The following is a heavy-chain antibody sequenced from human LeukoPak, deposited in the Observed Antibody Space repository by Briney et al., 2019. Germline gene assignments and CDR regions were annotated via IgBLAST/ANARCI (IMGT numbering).Heavy chain of an antibody. CDR2: IIPIFGTA. J-gene: IGHJ6*03. Sequence: SVKVSCKASGYTFTSYGISWVRQAPGQGLEWMGGIIPIFGTANYAQKFQGRVTITADESTSTAYMELSSLRSEDTAVYYCARMHSGSYSLYYYYYMDVWAKGTTVTISS. CDR3: ARMHSGSYSLYYYYYMDV. CDR1: GYTFTSYG. D-gene: IGHD3-10*01. V-gene: IGHV1-69*13.